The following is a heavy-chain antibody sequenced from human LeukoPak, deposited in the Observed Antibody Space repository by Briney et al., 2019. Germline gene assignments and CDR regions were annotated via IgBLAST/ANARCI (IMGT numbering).Heavy chain of an antibody. CDR1: GYTFTGYY. J-gene: IGHJ4*02. CDR2: TNPNSGVT. Sequence: GASVKDSCKASGYTFTGYYMHWVRQAPGQRLEWMGWTNPNSGVTNYAQKFQGSVTINRDTSMSTAYMELSRVTSDDMAVYYCARIYDRSGTDYWGQGTLVTVSS. D-gene: IGHD3-22*01. V-gene: IGHV1-2*02. CDR3: ARIYDRSGTDY.